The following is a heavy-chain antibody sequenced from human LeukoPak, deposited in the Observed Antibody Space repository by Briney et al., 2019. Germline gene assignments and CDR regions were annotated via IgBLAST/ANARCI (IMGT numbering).Heavy chain of an antibody. CDR3: TRDQRKYCSRTTCFVFDI. CDR2: ISYDGSNK. J-gene: IGHJ3*02. CDR1: GFTFSSYA. Sequence: PGGSLRLSWAASGFTFSSYAMHGVRQAPGKGREGGAVISYDGSNKYYADSVKGRFTISRDNSKKTLYLQLNSLRAEDTAVYYCTRDQRKYCSRTTCFVFDIWGQGTVVSVSS. V-gene: IGHV3-30-3*01. D-gene: IGHD2-2*01.